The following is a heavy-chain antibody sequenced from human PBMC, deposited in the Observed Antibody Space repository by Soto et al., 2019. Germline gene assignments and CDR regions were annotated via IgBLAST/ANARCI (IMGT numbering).Heavy chain of an antibody. CDR3: ARQAHGDYGPTYYYYYYMDV. CDR2: ISYSGST. J-gene: IGHJ6*03. D-gene: IGHD4-17*01. CDR1: GGSISSYY. Sequence: SETLSLTCTVSGGSISSYYWSWIRQPPGKGLEWIGYISYSGSTNYNPSLKSRVPISVETSKNQFSLKLSSVTAADTAVYYCARQAHGDYGPTYYYYYYMDVWGKGTTVTVS. V-gene: IGHV4-59*08.